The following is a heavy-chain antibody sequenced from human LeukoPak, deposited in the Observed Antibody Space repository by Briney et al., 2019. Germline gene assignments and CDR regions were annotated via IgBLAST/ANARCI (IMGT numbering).Heavy chain of an antibody. CDR1: GFTFSSYS. J-gene: IGHJ4*02. CDR3: AKDGYYDNSAYYGNFFDY. Sequence: GGSLRLSCAASGFTFSSYSMNWVRQAPGKGLEWVSAISGGGESTYYADSVKGRFTISRDNSKNTLYLQMSSLRAEDTAVYYCAKDGYYDNSAYYGNFFDYWGQGTLVTVSS. D-gene: IGHD3-22*01. V-gene: IGHV3-23*01. CDR2: ISGGGEST.